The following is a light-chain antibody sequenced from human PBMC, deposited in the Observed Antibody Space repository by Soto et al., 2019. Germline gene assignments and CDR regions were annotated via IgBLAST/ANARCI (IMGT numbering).Light chain of an antibody. J-gene: IGKJ1*01. CDR2: AAS. CDR1: QSISTY. Sequence: DIQMTQSPSSLTPPVGDRVTITCRASQSISTYLNWYQQKPGKAPKLLIFAASNLQSGVPSRFSGSGSVTDFTLTISSLQPEDSAIYFCQQSYSTLQTFGQGTKVEIK. CDR3: QQSYSTLQT. V-gene: IGKV1-39*01.